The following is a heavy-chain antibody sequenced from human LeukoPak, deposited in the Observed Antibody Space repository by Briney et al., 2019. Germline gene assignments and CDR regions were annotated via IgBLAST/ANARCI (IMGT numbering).Heavy chain of an antibody. CDR3: VRSFCSGGYCYSDY. V-gene: IGHV3-72*01. D-gene: IGHD2-21*01. Sequence: GGSLRLSCAASGFTFSSYWMSWVRQAPGKGLEWVGRSRNKANSYTTEYAASVKGRFIISRDDSKNSLYLQMNSLKTEDTAMYYCVRSFCSGGYCYSDYWGQGTLVTVSS. CDR1: GFTFSSYW. J-gene: IGHJ4*02. CDR2: SRNKANSYTT.